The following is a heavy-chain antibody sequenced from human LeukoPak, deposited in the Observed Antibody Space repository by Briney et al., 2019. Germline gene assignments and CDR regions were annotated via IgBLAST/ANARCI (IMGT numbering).Heavy chain of an antibody. CDR2: INPNSGGT. D-gene: IGHD3-3*01. CDR3: ARGHDDFWSGYSTYGMDV. CDR1: GYTFTGYY. J-gene: IGHJ6*02. V-gene: IGHV1-2*02. Sequence: ASVKVSCQASGYTFTGYYIHWVRRAPGQGVEWMGWINPNSGGTNHAQKFQGRVTMTRDTSISTAYMELSRLRSDDTAVYYCARGHDDFWSGYSTYGMDVWGQGTTVTVSS.